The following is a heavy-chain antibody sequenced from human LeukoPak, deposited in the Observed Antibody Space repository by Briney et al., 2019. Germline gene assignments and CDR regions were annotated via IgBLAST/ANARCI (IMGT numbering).Heavy chain of an antibody. J-gene: IGHJ1*01. V-gene: IGHV4-34*01. D-gene: IGHD3-3*01. CDR1: GGSFSGYY. CDR3: ARAGLRSHSRGVYFQH. CDR2: INHSGST. Sequence: SETLSLTCAVYGGSFSGYYWSWIRQPPGKGLEWIGEINHSGSTNYNPSLKSRVTISVDTSKNQFSLKLSSVTAADTAVYYCARAGLRSHSRGVYFQHWGQGTLVTVSS.